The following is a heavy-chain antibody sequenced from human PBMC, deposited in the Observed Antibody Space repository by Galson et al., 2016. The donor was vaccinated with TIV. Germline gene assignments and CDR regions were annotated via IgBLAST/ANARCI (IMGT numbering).Heavy chain of an antibody. J-gene: IGHJ4*02. CDR3: AGRDPSGAAADY. CDR1: GGTFSTYT. CDR2: IIPILGMT. V-gene: IGHV1-69*02. Sequence: SVKVSCKASGGTFSTYTLSWVRQAPGQGLEWMGRIIPILGMTNYAQKFQGRVTITADKSTSTAYMELSSLRSEDTAVYYCAGRDPSGAAADYWGQGTLVTVSS. D-gene: IGHD6-13*01.